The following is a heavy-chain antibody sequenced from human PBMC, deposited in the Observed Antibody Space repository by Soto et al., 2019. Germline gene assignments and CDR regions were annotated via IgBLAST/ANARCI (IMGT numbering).Heavy chain of an antibody. J-gene: IGHJ4*02. V-gene: IGHV3-11*05. CDR1: GFTFSDYY. Sequence: GGSLRLSCAASGFTFSDYYMSWIRQAPGKGLEWVSYISSSSSYTNYADSVKGRFTISRDNSKNTLYLQMNSLRAEDTAVYYCAKGTRGTTVNYYFDYWGQGTLVTVSS. CDR2: ISSSSSYT. CDR3: AKGTRGTTVNYYFDY. D-gene: IGHD4-17*01.